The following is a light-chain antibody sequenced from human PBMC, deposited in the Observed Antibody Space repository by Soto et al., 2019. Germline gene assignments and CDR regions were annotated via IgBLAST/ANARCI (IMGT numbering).Light chain of an antibody. Sequence: DIQMTQSPSSLSASVGDRVTITCRASQSISSSLNWYQQKPGKAPNLLIYDASSLQSGVPSRFSGSGSGTDFTLTISSLQHEDFATYYCRQRYSTPRTFGQGTKVEIK. CDR1: QSISSS. CDR3: RQRYSTPRT. J-gene: IGKJ1*01. V-gene: IGKV1-39*01. CDR2: DAS.